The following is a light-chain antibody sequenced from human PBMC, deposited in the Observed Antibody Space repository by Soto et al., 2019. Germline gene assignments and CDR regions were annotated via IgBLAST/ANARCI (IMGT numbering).Light chain of an antibody. J-gene: IGLJ3*02. CDR3: CSYAGNGAWV. CDR1: SSNFGAGYD. Sequence: QSVLTQPPSVSGAPGQRITISCTGSSSNFGAGYDVHWYQQLPGTAPKLLIYANSNRPSGVPDRFSGSKSGTSASLAITGLQAEDEGDFFCCSYAGNGAWVFGGGTKLTVL. V-gene: IGLV1-40*01. CDR2: ANS.